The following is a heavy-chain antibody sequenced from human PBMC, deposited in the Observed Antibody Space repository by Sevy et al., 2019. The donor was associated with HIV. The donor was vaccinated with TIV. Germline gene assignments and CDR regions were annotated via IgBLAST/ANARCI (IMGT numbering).Heavy chain of an antibody. D-gene: IGHD2-15*01. J-gene: IGHJ4*02. V-gene: IGHV1-8*01. CDR3: ARVRCSGGSCYSGY. CDR2: MNPNSGNT. CDR1: GYTFTSYD. Sequence: ASVKVSCKASGYTFTSYDINWVRQATGQGLEWMGWMNPNSGNTGYAQKFQGRVTMTRNTSISTAYMELSSLRSEDTDVYYCARVRCSGGSCYSGYWGQGTLVTVSS.